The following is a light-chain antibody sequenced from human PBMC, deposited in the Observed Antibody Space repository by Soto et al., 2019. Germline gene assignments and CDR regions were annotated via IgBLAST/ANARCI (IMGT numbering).Light chain of an antibody. J-gene: IGKJ4*01. CDR3: QQRIHWPLT. CDR2: DAS. CDR1: QSVSSY. V-gene: IGKV3-11*01. Sequence: EIVLTQSPATLSLSPGERATLSCRASQSVSSYFAGYHQKPGQAHRLLIDDASNRATGSPARFSGSGSGTDFPLTSSSLEPEDFAVYYCQQRIHWPLTFGGGTKVEIK.